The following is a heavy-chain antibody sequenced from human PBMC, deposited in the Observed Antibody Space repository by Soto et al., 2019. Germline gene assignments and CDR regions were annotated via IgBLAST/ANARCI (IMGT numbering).Heavy chain of an antibody. V-gene: IGHV3-23*01. CDR3: AKNGDRRGGAYYFEY. J-gene: IGHJ4*02. CDR2: ISGSGGST. Sequence: EVQLLESGGGLVQPGGSLRLSCVVSGFTFSDYAMSWVRQAPGKGLEWVSGISGSGGSTYYADSVKGRFTISRDNSKNTVYLQMTSLRDDDTAKYYCAKNGDRRGGAYYFEYWGQGTLVPVSS. D-gene: IGHD2-21*01. CDR1: GFTFSDYA.